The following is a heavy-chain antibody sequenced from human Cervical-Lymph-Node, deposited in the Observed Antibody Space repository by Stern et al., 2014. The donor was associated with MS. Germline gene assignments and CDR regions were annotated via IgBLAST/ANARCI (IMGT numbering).Heavy chain of an antibody. Sequence: QLQLQESGPGLVKPSQTLSLTCTVSGGSISRGDYYWGWIRQPPGKGLEWIGYICYSGSTYYNPSLKSRVTISVDTSKNQFSLKLSSVTAADTAVYYCAREASGYGNYYYYYGMDVWGQGTTVTVSS. CDR2: ICYSGST. D-gene: IGHD5-12*01. J-gene: IGHJ6*02. V-gene: IGHV4-30-4*01. CDR1: GGSISRGDYY. CDR3: AREASGYGNYYYYYGMDV.